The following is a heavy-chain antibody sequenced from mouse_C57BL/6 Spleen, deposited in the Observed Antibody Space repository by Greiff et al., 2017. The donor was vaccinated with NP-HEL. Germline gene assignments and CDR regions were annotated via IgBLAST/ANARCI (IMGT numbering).Heavy chain of an antibody. CDR1: GYTFTEYT. CDR3: ARHEGDYDYPYWYFDV. CDR2: FYPGSGSI. J-gene: IGHJ1*03. Sequence: VKLMESGAELVKPGASVKLSCKASGYTFTEYTIHWVKQRSGQGLEWIGWFYPGSGSIKYNEKFKDKATLTADKSSSTVYMELSRLTSEDSAVYFCARHEGDYDYPYWYFDVWGTGTTVTVSS. V-gene: IGHV1-62-2*01. D-gene: IGHD2-4*01.